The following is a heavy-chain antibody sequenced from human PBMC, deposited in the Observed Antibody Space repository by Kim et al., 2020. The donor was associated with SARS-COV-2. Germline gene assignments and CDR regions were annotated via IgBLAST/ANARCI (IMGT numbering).Heavy chain of an antibody. Sequence: ASVKVSCKASGYTFTGYYMHWVRQAPGQGLEWMGWINPNSGGTNYAQKFQGRVTMTRDTSISTAYMELSRLRSDDTAVYYCARVNIVVVPAAMGGRFDPWGQGTLVTVSS. CDR3: ARVNIVVVPAAMGGRFDP. V-gene: IGHV1-2*02. CDR1: GYTFTGYY. CDR2: INPNSGGT. J-gene: IGHJ5*02. D-gene: IGHD2-2*01.